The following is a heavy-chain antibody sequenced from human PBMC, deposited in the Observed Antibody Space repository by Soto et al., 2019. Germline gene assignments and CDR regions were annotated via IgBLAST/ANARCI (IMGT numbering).Heavy chain of an antibody. J-gene: IGHJ4*02. CDR3: VRGGGGGLFEH. Sequence: VGSLRLSCATSGFPFNDYYMTWIRQAPGKGLEWLSHISPKSTFRNYADSVKGRFTISRDNTESSLFLQMNSLGVDDTAVYSCVRGGGGGLFEHWGQGVLVTVSS. CDR1: GFPFNDYY. D-gene: IGHD2-21*01. CDR2: ISPKSTFR. V-gene: IGHV3-11*06.